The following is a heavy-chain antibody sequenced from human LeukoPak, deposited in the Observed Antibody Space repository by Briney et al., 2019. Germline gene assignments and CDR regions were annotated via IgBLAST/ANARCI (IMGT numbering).Heavy chain of an antibody. CDR1: GASISSNLW. Sequence: SETLSLTCAVSGASISSNLWSTWVRQPPGKGLEWIAEIHHSGSINYNPSLKSRVTISVDKAKNQFSLNLNSVTAADTAVYYCARGGDRSFHYWGQGTLVTVSS. D-gene: IGHD3-10*01. J-gene: IGHJ4*02. V-gene: IGHV4-4*02. CDR2: IHHSGSI. CDR3: ARGGDRSFHY.